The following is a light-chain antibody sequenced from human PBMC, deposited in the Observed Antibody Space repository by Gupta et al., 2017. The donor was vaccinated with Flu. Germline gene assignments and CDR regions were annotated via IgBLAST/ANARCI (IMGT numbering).Light chain of an antibody. CDR2: GAS. J-gene: IGKJ4*01. CDR3: QQYTEWPLS. V-gene: IGKV3-15*01. Sequence: EIVMTQSPATLSVSPGERATLSCRASQSVSSNLAWYQQKPGQAPRLLIYGASTRATGIPARFSGGGSGTEFTLTISSLQSEDFAVYYCQQYTEWPLSFGGGTKVEIK. CDR1: QSVSSN.